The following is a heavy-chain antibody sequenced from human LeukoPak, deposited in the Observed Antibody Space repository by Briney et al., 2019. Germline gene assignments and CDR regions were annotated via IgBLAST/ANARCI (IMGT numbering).Heavy chain of an antibody. J-gene: IGHJ4*02. CDR3: ASEDGHNPNLGFDY. D-gene: IGHD5-24*01. Sequence: GGSLRLSCEASEFILSSYAMSWVRQAPGKGLEWVAVISYDGSNKYYADSVKGRFTISRDNSKNTLYLQMNSLRAEDTAVYYCASEDGHNPNLGFDYWGQGTLVTVSS. CDR1: EFILSSYA. V-gene: IGHV3-30*04. CDR2: ISYDGSNK.